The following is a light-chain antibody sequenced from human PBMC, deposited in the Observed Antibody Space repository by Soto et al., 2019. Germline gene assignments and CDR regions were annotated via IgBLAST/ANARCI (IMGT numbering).Light chain of an antibody. J-gene: IGKJ5*01. Sequence: SASVGDRVTISCRASLGIANYVLWYQQKPGQAPRLLIYDASKRATGIPARFSGSGSGTGFTLTISSLEPEDFAVYYCQQRRKWPITFGQGTRLEIK. CDR2: DAS. CDR1: LGIANY. V-gene: IGKV3D-11*01. CDR3: QQRRKWPIT.